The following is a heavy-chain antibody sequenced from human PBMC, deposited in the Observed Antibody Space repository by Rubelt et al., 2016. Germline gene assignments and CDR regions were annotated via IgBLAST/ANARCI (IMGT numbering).Heavy chain of an antibody. CDR1: GGSFSGYY. CDR2: INHIDSH. Sequence: QVQLQQWGAGLLKPSETLSLTCAVYGGSFSGYYWSWLRQPPGRGLEWIGEINHIDSHKYNPSLKSRVTISVAPSKNQFSLNLSSVTAADTAVYYCARGLARAAAAPRRLWFDPWGQGTLVPVSS. CDR3: ARGLARAAAAPRRLWFDP. D-gene: IGHD6-13*01. V-gene: IGHV4-34*01. J-gene: IGHJ5*02.